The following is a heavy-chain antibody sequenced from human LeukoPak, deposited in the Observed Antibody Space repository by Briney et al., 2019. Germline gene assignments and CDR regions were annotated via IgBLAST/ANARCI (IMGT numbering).Heavy chain of an antibody. D-gene: IGHD2-2*01. CDR2: MNPNSGNT. CDR3: ARSGYAGGLYDY. Sequence: ASVKVSCKASGYTFTSYDINWVRQATGQGLEWMGWMNPNSGNTGYAQKFQGRVTMTRNTSISTASMELSSLRSEDTAVYYCARSGYAGGLYDYWGQGTLVTVSS. V-gene: IGHV1-8*01. J-gene: IGHJ4*02. CDR1: GYTFTSYD.